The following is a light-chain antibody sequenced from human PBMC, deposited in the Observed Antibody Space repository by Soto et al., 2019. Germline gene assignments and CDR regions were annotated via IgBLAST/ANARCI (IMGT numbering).Light chain of an antibody. Sequence: EIVMTQSPATLSVSPGERATLSCRASQSVTSNLAWYQQKPGQAPRLLVYGPSTRATGIPARFSGSGSGTEFTLTISSLQSEDFAVYYCHQYNNWPLTFGQGTRLAIK. CDR3: HQYNNWPLT. CDR2: GPS. CDR1: QSVTSN. J-gene: IGKJ5*01. V-gene: IGKV3-15*01.